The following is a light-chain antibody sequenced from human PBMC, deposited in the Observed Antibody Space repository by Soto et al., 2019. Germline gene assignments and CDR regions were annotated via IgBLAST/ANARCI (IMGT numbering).Light chain of an antibody. Sequence: EIVLTQSPATLSLSPGERATLSCRASQNINSNLAWYQQKPGQAPRLLIYDAFNRATGIPARFSGSGSGTDFTLTISSLEPEDFAVYYCQQRSNWPSYTFGQGTKLEIK. V-gene: IGKV3-11*01. CDR3: QQRSNWPSYT. J-gene: IGKJ2*01. CDR1: QNINSN. CDR2: DAF.